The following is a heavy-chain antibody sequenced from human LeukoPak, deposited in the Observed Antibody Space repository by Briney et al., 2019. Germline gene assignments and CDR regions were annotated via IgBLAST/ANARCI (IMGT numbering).Heavy chain of an antibody. J-gene: IGHJ4*02. D-gene: IGHD3-16*01. CDR3: ARDRGSYSDY. V-gene: IGHV3-74*01. CDR2: VNTDVSTP. Sequence: PGGSLRLSCAASGFTFSSYWMHWVRQAPGKGLVWVSRVNTDVSTPTYADSVKGRFTISRDNAKNTLYLQMNSLRAEDTAVYYCARDRGSYSDYWGQGTLVTVSS. CDR1: GFTFSSYW.